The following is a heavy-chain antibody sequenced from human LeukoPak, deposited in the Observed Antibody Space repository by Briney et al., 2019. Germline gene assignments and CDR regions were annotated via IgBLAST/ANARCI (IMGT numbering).Heavy chain of an antibody. V-gene: IGHV4-39*01. Sequence: SETLSLTCTVSGGSISSSSYYWGWIRQPPGKGLEWIGSIYYSGSTYYNPSLKSRVTISVDTSKNQFSLKPSSVTAADTAVYYCARLAAAGTPYYYYGMDVWGQGTTVTVSS. CDR1: GGSISSSSYY. CDR2: IYYSGST. J-gene: IGHJ6*02. D-gene: IGHD6-13*01. CDR3: ARLAAAGTPYYYYGMDV.